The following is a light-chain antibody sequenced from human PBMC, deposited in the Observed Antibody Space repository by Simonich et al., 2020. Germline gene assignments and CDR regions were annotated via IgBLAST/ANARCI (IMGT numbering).Light chain of an antibody. CDR1: QSVLYSSNNKNY. CDR2: WAA. Sequence: DIVMTQSPDSLAVSLGERATINCKSSQSVLYSSNNKNYLAWYQQKPGQPPKLLIDWAATRESGVPDRVSGSGYGTDFTLTISSLQAEDVAVYYCQQYYSTPQTFGQGTKVEIK. CDR3: QQYYSTPQT. J-gene: IGKJ1*01. V-gene: IGKV4-1*01.